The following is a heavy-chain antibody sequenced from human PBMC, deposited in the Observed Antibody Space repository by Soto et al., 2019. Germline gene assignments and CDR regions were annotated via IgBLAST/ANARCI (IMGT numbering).Heavy chain of an antibody. J-gene: IGHJ6*02. D-gene: IGHD3-10*01. V-gene: IGHV4-61*03. CDR2: IDSSGNS. Sequence: LSLTCSVSGGSVTSGTYYWTWIRQPPGKGLEWIGYIDSSGNSNYNPSLKSRVTISVDTSKNHFSLKLSSVIVADTAVYYCARGVPMVRGLIRFYGMDVWGQGTTVTVS. CDR3: ARGVPMVRGLIRFYGMDV. CDR1: GGSVTSGTYY.